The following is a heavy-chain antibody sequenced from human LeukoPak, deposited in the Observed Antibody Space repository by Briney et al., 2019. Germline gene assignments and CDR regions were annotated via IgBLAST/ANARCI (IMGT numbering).Heavy chain of an antibody. Sequence: ASVKVSCKASGYTFTSNYIHWVREAPGQGLEWMGMIYPRDGSTSYAQKFQGRVTVTRDTSTSTVHMELSGLRSEDTAVYYCARDQEGFDYWGQGTLVTVSS. V-gene: IGHV1-46*01. CDR2: IYPRDGST. CDR3: ARDQEGFDY. CDR1: GYTFTSNY. J-gene: IGHJ4*02.